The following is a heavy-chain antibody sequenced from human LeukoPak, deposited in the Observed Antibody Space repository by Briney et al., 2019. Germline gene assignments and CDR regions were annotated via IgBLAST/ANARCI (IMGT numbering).Heavy chain of an antibody. Sequence: SETLSLTCAVSGVSIASYSCHWIRQSPGKGLEDVAAIDSYGTTYYNPSLRSRLNIAVDPSKNQCSLGLNSVTAADTAVYYCARSRGWWALDYWGPGTLVAVSS. CDR3: ARSRGWWALDY. CDR1: GVSIASYS. J-gene: IGHJ4*02. D-gene: IGHD2-8*02. CDR2: IDSYGTT. V-gene: IGHV4-39*07.